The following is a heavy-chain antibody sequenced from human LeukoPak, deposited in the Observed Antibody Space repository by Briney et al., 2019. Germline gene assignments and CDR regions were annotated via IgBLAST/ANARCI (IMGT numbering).Heavy chain of an antibody. Sequence: SVKVSCKTSGGTLNTHIFTWVRQAPGQGLEWMGKITPIIDSSKYAQKFQGRLTITADKSTGTVYMELSSLRSEDTAVYYCARVNLRGSQYNWFDPWGQGTLVTVSS. CDR3: ARVNLRGSQYNWFDP. D-gene: IGHD1-26*01. V-gene: IGHV1-69*08. CDR2: ITPIIDSS. J-gene: IGHJ5*02. CDR1: GGTLNTHI.